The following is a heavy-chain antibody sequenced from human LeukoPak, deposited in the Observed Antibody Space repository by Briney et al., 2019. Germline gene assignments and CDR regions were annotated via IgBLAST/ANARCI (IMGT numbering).Heavy chain of an antibody. CDR3: ARLRYDILTGCFDY. J-gene: IGHJ4*02. D-gene: IGHD3-9*01. CDR2: VSNSGSK. CDR1: GGSISSSSYY. V-gene: IGHV4-39*01. Sequence: SETLSLTCTVSGGSISSSSYYWGWIRQPPGKGLEWIGSVSNSGSKHHNPSLKSRVTVFVDTSKNQFSLRLSSVTAADTAVYYCARLRYDILTGCFDYWGQGTLVTVSS.